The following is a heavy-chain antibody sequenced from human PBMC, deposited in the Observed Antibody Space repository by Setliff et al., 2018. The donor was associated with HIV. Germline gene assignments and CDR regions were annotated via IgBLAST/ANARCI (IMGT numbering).Heavy chain of an antibody. J-gene: IGHJ4*02. V-gene: IGHV4-38-2*02. CDR2: IHDSGRT. CDR3: VREGAGSGSYYLDF. CDR1: GYSLTSGYY. Sequence: SETLSLTCGVSGYSLTSGYYWGWIRQPPGKGLEWIRSIHDSGRTYYNPSLKSRVTISVDTSKKQFSLNLSSVTAADTALYFCVREGAGSGSYYLDFWGQGILVTVSS. D-gene: IGHD3-10*01.